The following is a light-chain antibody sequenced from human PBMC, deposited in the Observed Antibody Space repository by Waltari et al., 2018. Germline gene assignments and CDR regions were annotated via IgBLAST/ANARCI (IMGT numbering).Light chain of an antibody. J-gene: IGLJ2*01. Sequence: QSVLTQPHEVSAPPGQRVTITYPGSISNVVNYYVSWYPKLPGPSPKILIYDNNKRPSGIPDLFSASKSCTSATLGITGLQIGDEADYYGATLDNSLSEVVFGGGTKLTVL. CDR2: DNN. V-gene: IGLV1-51*01. CDR3: ATLDNSLSEVV. CDR1: ISNVVNYY.